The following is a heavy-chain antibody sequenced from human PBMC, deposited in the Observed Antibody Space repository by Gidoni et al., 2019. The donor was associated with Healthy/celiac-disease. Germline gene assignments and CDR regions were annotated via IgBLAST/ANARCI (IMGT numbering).Heavy chain of an antibody. J-gene: IGHJ3*02. V-gene: IGHV4-39*01. CDR2: IYYSGST. CDR3: ARHQPGGELDAFDI. D-gene: IGHD1-26*01. Sequence: QLQLQESGPGLVKPSETLSLTCTVSGGSISSSSYYWGWFRQPPGKGLEWIGSIYYSGSTYYNPSLKSRVTISVDTSKNQFSLKLSSVTAADTAVDYCARHQPGGELDAFDIWGQGTMVTVSS. CDR1: GGSISSSSYY.